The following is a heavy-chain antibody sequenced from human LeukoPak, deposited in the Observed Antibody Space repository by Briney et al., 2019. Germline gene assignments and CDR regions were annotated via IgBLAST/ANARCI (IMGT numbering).Heavy chain of an antibody. CDR3: AGYNWSHNWFDP. CDR2: IWYDGSNK. D-gene: IGHD1-20*01. CDR1: GFTFSSYG. Sequence: PGGSLRLSCAASGFTFSSYGMHWVRQAPGKGLEWVAVIWYDGSNKYYADSVKGRFTISRDNSKNTLYLQMNSLRAEDTAVYYCAGYNWSHNWFDPWGQGTLVTVSS. J-gene: IGHJ5*02. V-gene: IGHV3-33*01.